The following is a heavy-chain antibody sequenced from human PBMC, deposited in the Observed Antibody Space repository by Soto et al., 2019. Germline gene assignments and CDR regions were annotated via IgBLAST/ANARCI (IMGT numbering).Heavy chain of an antibody. J-gene: IGHJ5*02. V-gene: IGHV3-30*18. CDR3: AKDRSGSGSFPFDP. D-gene: IGHD3-10*01. CDR1: GFTFSSYG. CDR2: ISYDGSNK. Sequence: GGSLRLSCAASGFTFSSYGMHWVRQAPGKGLEWVAVISYDGSNKYYADSVKGRFTISRDNSKNTLYLQMNSLRAEDTAVYYCAKDRSGSGSFPFDPWGQGTLVTVSS.